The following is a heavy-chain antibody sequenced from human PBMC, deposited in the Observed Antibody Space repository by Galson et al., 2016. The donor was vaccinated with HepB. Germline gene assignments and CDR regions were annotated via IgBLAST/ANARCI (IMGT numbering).Heavy chain of an antibody. J-gene: IGHJ4*02. V-gene: IGHV3-74*03. CDR1: GFAFNKYF. CDR2: IDRDARET. CDR3: TKDLPDY. Sequence: SLRLSCAATGFAFNKYFMHWVRQAPGQGLVWVARIDRDARETTYADSVKGRFTISRDNSKNTLYLQMNSLRAEDTAVYYCTKDLPDYWGQVTLVTVSS.